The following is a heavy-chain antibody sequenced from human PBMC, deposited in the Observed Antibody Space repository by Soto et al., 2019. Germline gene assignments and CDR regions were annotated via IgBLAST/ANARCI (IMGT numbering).Heavy chain of an antibody. J-gene: IGHJ4*02. D-gene: IGHD6-13*01. Sequence: RGALVVGCASSVFSFSDYAMSWVRQAPGKGLEWVSVISESGGSTHYADSVRGRFTVSRDNSKNSLSLRMNSLRDEDTAVYFCAKRSPYSSGWYSPIFDYWGQGAMVTVSS. CDR3: AKRSPYSSGWYSPIFDY. CDR2: ISESGGST. V-gene: IGHV3-23*01. CDR1: VFSFSDYA.